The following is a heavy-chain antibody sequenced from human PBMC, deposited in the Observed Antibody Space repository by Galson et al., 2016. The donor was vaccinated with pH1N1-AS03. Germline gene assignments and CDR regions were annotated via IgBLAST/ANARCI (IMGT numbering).Heavy chain of an antibody. CDR2: IRNGGGTI. CDR1: GFTFSSFA. Sequence: SLRLSCAASGFTFSSFAMTWVRQAPGKGPEWVSAIRNGGGTIWYADSVKGRFTISRDDSKNTLYLQMSSLRVGDTALYYCAKVTRERSIDMDFEHWGQGTPVTVSP. J-gene: IGHJ4*02. V-gene: IGHV3-23*01. CDR3: AKVTRERSIDMDFEH. D-gene: IGHD3-9*01.